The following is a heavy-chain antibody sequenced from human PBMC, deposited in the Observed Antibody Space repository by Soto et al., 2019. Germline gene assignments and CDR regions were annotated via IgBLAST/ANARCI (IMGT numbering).Heavy chain of an antibody. Sequence: CLRLSCTAEGFTVSSYSMSWVRQAPGKGLEWVSAISGSGGSTYYADSVKGRFTISRDNSKNTLYLQMNSLRAEDTAVYYCAKIPTSRWFGELLSYFDYWGQGTLVTFSS. CDR3: AKIPTSRWFGELLSYFDY. CDR2: ISGSGGST. V-gene: IGHV3-23*01. CDR1: GFTVSSYS. D-gene: IGHD3-10*01. J-gene: IGHJ4*02.